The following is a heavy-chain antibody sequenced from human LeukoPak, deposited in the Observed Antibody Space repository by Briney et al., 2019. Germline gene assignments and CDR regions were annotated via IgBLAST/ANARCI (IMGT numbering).Heavy chain of an antibody. CDR1: GFTFSSYA. D-gene: IGHD3-22*01. CDR3: ARVRYYDSSGYSDYYYYYGMDV. Sequence: GRSLRLSCAASGFTFSSYAMHWVRQAPGKGLEWVAVISYDGSNKYYADSVKGRFTTSRDNSKNTLYLQMNSLRAEDTAVYYCARVRYYDSSGYSDYYYYYGMDVWGQGTTVTVSS. CDR2: ISYDGSNK. J-gene: IGHJ6*02. V-gene: IGHV3-30-3*01.